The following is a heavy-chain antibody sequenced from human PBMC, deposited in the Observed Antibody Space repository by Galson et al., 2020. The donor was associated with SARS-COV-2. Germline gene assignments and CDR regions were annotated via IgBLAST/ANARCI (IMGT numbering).Heavy chain of an antibody. CDR2: IIPTSGTA. CDR3: ARDPPSGYDILTGYYREVWGGMDV. Sequence: SVKVSCKASGGTFSSYAISWVRQAPGQGLEWMGGIIPTSGTATYAQKFQGRVTLTADESTSTAYMELSSLRSEDTAVYYCARDPPSGYDILTGYYREVWGGMDVWGQGTTVSVSS. J-gene: IGHJ6*02. V-gene: IGHV1-69*13. CDR1: GGTFSSYA. D-gene: IGHD3-9*01.